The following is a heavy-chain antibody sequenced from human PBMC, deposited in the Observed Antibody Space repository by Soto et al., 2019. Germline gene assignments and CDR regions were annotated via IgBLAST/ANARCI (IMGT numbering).Heavy chain of an antibody. CDR1: GFTFSSYA. D-gene: IGHD6-13*01. CDR3: AKECIAAAGTNYYYYGMDV. V-gene: IGHV3-23*01. J-gene: IGHJ6*02. CDR2: ISGSGGST. Sequence: GGSLRLSCAASGFTFSSYAMSWVRQAPGKGLEWVSAISGSGGSTYYADSVKGRFTISRDNSKNTLYLQMNSLRAEDTAVYYCAKECIAAAGTNYYYYGMDVWGQGTTVTVSS.